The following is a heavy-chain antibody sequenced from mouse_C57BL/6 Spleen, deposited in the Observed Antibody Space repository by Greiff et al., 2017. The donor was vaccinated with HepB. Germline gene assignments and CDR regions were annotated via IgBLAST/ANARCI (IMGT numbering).Heavy chain of an antibody. Sequence: EVKLLESGPGLVKPSQSLSLTCSVTGYSITSGYYWNWIRQFPGNKLEWMGYISYDGSNNYNPSLKNRISITRDTSKNQFFLKLNSVTTEDTATYYCAREDYDYDLAYWGQGTLVTVSA. D-gene: IGHD2-4*01. CDR3: AREDYDYDLAY. CDR2: ISYDGSN. J-gene: IGHJ3*01. CDR1: GYSITSGYY. V-gene: IGHV3-6*01.